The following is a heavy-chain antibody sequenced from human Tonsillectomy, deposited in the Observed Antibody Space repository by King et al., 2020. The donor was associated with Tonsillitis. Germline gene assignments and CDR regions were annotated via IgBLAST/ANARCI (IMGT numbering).Heavy chain of an antibody. CDR2: ISYDGSNK. V-gene: IGHV3-30-3*01. D-gene: IGHD3-3*01. CDR3: ARDQGFLEWLSAFPPNNWFDP. J-gene: IGHJ5*02. CDR1: GLIFSTYA. Sequence: VQLVESGGGVVQPGRSLRLSCATSGLIFSTYAVHWVRQAPGKGLEWVAVISYDGSNKYYADSVNGRFTISRDTSKNTVYLQMNSLRSEDTAVYYCARDQGFLEWLSAFPPNNWFDPWSQGTLVTVSS.